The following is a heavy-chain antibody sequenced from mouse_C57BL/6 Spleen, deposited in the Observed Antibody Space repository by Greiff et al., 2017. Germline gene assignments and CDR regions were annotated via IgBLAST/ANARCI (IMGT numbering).Heavy chain of an antibody. CDR2: IHPNSGST. D-gene: IGHD2-2*01. CDR1: GYTFTSYW. CDR3: AREGYGFYAMDY. Sequence: QVQLQQPGAELVKPGASVKLSCKASGYTFTSYWMHWVKQRPGQGLEWIGMIHPNSGSTNYNEKFKSKATLTVDKSSSTAYMQLSSLTSEDSAVYYCAREGYGFYAMDYWGQGTSVTVSS. V-gene: IGHV1-64*01. J-gene: IGHJ4*01.